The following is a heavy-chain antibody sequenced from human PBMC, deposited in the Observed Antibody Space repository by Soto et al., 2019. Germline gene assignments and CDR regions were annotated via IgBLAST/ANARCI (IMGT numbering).Heavy chain of an antibody. CDR2: IYSRGDT. V-gene: IGHV4-30-4*01. CDR3: ARVPRLLGYCSSTSCSKGWFDP. D-gene: IGHD2-2*01. Sequence: SETLSLTCTVSGGSIRGCDYYWTWIRHSPGKGLDWIGYIYSRGDTSYNPSLKSRVTISVDTSKNQFSLKLSSVTAADTAVYYCARVPRLLGYCSSTSCSKGWFDPWGQGTLVTVSS. CDR1: GGSIRGCDYY. J-gene: IGHJ5*02.